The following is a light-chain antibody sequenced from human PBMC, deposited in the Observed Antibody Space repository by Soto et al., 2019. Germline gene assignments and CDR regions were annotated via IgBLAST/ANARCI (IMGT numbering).Light chain of an antibody. CDR1: QSVSSSY. V-gene: IGKV3-20*01. Sequence: EIVLTQSPDTLSLSHGEGATLSCRASQSVSSSYLAWYQQKPGQAPRLLIYGTSSRATGTPDRFSGSGSGTDFTLTISRLEPEDFAVYYCQHYGRSPLTFGGGTKVDIK. CDR2: GTS. CDR3: QHYGRSPLT. J-gene: IGKJ4*01.